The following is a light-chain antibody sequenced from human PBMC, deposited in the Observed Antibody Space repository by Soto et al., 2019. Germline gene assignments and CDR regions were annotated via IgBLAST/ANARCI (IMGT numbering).Light chain of an antibody. J-gene: IGKJ5*01. V-gene: IGKV3-11*01. CDR3: HQPYSWPIT. CDR1: QSVSNF. Sequence: EIVLTQSPATLSLSPGEGATLSCRASQSVSNFLLWFQQKPGQAPRLLIYDASNRATGIPARFSGSGSGTDFTLTISSLEPEDFAVYYCHQPYSWPITFGQGTRLEIK. CDR2: DAS.